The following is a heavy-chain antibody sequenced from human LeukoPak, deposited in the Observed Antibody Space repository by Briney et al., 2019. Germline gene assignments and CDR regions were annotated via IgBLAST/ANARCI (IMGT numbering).Heavy chain of an antibody. CDR2: KNPNSGNT. Sequence: ASVTVSCKASGYTFTSYDINGVRQATGQGLKWMGWKNPNSGNTGYAQKFQGRVTMTRNTSIYTAYMELSSLRSEDTAVYYCARGFPLSYCSGGSCPFFDYWGQGTLVTVSS. CDR3: ARGFPLSYCSGGSCPFFDY. V-gene: IGHV1-8*01. CDR1: GYTFTSYD. J-gene: IGHJ4*02. D-gene: IGHD2-15*01.